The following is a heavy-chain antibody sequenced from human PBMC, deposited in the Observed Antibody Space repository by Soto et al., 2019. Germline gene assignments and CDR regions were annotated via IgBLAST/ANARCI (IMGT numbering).Heavy chain of an antibody. CDR1: GGTFSSYA. CDR2: IIPIFGTA. Sequence: GASVKVSCKASGGTFSSYAISWVRQAPGQGLEWMGGIIPIFGTANYAQKFQGRVTITADESTSTAYMELSSLRSEDTAVYYCARDRLKGEVATTYYYYYMDVWGKGTTVTVS. CDR3: ARDRLKGEVATTYYYYYMDV. V-gene: IGHV1-69*13. D-gene: IGHD5-12*01. J-gene: IGHJ6*03.